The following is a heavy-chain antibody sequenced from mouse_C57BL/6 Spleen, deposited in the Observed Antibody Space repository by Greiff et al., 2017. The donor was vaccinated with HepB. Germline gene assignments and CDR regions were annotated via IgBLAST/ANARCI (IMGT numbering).Heavy chain of an antibody. CDR3: ARSIYYYGSTEGFYAMDY. CDR2: IDPSDSYT. Sequence: QVQLQQSGAELVRPGTSVKLSCKASGYTFTSYWMHWVKQRPGQGLEWIGVIDPSDSYTNYNQKFKGKATLTVDTSSSTAYMQLSSLTSEDSAVYYCARSIYYYGSTEGFYAMDYWGQGTSVTVSS. CDR1: GYTFTSYW. J-gene: IGHJ4*01. D-gene: IGHD1-1*01. V-gene: IGHV1-59*01.